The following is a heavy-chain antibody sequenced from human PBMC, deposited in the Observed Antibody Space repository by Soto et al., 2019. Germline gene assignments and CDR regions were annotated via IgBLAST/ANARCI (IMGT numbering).Heavy chain of an antibody. Sequence: PSETLSLTCDVSGDSLTNRHWWSWVRQAPGKEREWIGEIWHTGRPNYNPSLKSRVAISIDKSKNHFSLKLTSVTAADTAVYYCVRDSRTGCSSVNCYMHWGQGTLVTVSS. CDR1: GDSLTNRHW. CDR3: VRDSRTGCSSVNCYMH. CDR2: IWHTGRP. D-gene: IGHD2-15*01. V-gene: IGHV4-4*02. J-gene: IGHJ4*02.